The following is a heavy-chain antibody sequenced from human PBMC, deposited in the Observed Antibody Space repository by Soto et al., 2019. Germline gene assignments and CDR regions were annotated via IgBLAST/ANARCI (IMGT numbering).Heavy chain of an antibody. V-gene: IGHV4-34*01. J-gene: IGHJ6*03. CDR2: INHLGSI. D-gene: IGHD2-21*01. Sequence: SETLSLTCVVSGGSLSDYFWSWIRQPPGMALEWIGEINHLGSINYNPSIKSRVTMSVDTSNNQFSLTLNSVTAADTATYYCARGGISHWAYFYYLDVWDRGTTVTVSS. CDR1: GGSLSDYF. CDR3: ARGGISHWAYFYYLDV.